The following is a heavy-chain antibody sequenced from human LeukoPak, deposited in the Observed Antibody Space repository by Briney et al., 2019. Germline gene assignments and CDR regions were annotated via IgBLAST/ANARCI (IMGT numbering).Heavy chain of an antibody. J-gene: IGHJ4*02. CDR1: GYTFTSYG. CDR2: ISAYNGNT. V-gene: IGHV1-18*01. CDR3: ASTSTVTYYFDY. Sequence: ASVKVSCKASGYTFTSYGISWVRQAPGQGLEWMGWISAYNGNTNYAQKLQGRVTMTTDTSTSTAYMELRSLRSDDTAVYYCASTSTVTYYFDYWGQGTLVTVSS. D-gene: IGHD4-17*01.